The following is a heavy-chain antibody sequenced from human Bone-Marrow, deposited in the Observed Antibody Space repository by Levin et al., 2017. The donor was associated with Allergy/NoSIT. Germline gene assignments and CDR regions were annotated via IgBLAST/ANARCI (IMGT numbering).Heavy chain of an antibody. CDR2: ISYDGSNK. J-gene: IGHJ4*02. Sequence: GGSLRLSCAASGFTFSSYAMHWVRQAPGKGLEWVAVISYDGSNKYYADSVKGRFTISRDNSKNTLYLQMNSLRAEDTAVYYCARDWGGIAVAAFDYWGQGTLVTVSS. D-gene: IGHD6-19*01. CDR3: ARDWGGIAVAAFDY. CDR1: GFTFSSYA. V-gene: IGHV3-30*04.